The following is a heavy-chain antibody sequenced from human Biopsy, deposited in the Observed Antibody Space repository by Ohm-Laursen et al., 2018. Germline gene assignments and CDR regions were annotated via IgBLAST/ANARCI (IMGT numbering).Heavy chain of an antibody. CDR1: GYSISSDYR. CDR3: ARVGSGWAPFDK. D-gene: IGHD6-19*01. Sequence: SETPSLTCTVSGYSISSDYRWGWIRQSPGKTLEWLGKIFKDGNTHYNPSLRSRLIISIDTSKNEFSLMMASVSGADTAVYFCARVGSGWAPFDKWGPGTLVTVSS. CDR2: IFKDGNT. V-gene: IGHV4-38-2*02. J-gene: IGHJ4*02.